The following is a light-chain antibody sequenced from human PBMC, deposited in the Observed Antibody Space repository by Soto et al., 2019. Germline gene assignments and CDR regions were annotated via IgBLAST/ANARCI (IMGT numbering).Light chain of an antibody. J-gene: IGKJ5*01. CDR3: QQYNIWRPIP. CDR2: GAS. CDR1: QSVSSN. V-gene: IGKV3-15*01. Sequence: EIVITQSPATLSVSPGERATLSCRASQSVSSNLAWYQQKPGQAPRLLIYGASTRATGIPARFSGSGSGTEFTLTISSLQSEDCRLYYCQQYNIWRPIPFGHGIGLEI.